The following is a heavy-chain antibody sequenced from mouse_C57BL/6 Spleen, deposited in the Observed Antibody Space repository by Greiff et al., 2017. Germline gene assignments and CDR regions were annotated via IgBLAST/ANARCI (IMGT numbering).Heavy chain of an antibody. V-gene: IGHV14-4*01. Sequence: VQLKQSGAELVRPGASVKLSCTASGFNIKDDYMHWVKQRPEQGLEWIGWIDPENGDTEYASKFQGKATITADTSSTTAYLQLSSLTSEDTAVYYCTSMVTTRCYWGQGTTLTVSS. CDR3: TSMVTTRCY. CDR2: IDPENGDT. D-gene: IGHD2-1*01. CDR1: GFNIKDDY. J-gene: IGHJ2*01.